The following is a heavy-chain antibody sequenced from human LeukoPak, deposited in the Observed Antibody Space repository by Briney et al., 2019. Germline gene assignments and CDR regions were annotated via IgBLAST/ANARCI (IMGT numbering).Heavy chain of an antibody. CDR1: GGSISSYY. CDR3: VGGSMTTVTGFDY. J-gene: IGHJ4*02. CDR2: IYYSGST. V-gene: IGHV4-59*05. Sequence: SETLSLTCTVSGGSISSYYWSWIRQPPGKGLEWIGSIYYSGSTYYNPSLKSRVTISVDTSKNQFSLKLSSVTAADTAVYYCVGGSMTTVTGFDYWGQGTLVTVSS. D-gene: IGHD4-17*01.